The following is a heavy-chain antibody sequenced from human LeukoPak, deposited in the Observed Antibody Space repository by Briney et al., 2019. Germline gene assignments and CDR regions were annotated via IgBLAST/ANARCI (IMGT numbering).Heavy chain of an antibody. J-gene: IGHJ5*02. CDR2: IIPIFGTA. V-gene: IGHV1-69*13. D-gene: IGHD5-18*01. Sequence: ASVKVSCKASGGTFSSYAISWVRQAPGQGLEWMGGIIPIFGTANYAQKFQGRVTITADESTSTAYMELSSLRSEDTAVYYCARDPTSAVDTAMYWDNWFDPWGQGTLVTDSS. CDR1: GGTFSSYA. CDR3: ARDPTSAVDTAMYWDNWFDP.